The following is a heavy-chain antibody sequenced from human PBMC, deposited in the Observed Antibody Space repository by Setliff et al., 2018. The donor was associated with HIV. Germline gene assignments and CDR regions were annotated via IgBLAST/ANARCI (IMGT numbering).Heavy chain of an antibody. V-gene: IGHV4-4*07. J-gene: IGHJ3*02. CDR2: IHTSGAI. CDR3: ATRRFVTGLMTSSGAFEM. Sequence: PSETLSLTCIVPGGSISFYYWSWIRQPAGRGLEWIGRIHTSGAIIYNPSLESRVSMSVDTSRNQFSLKLSSVTAADTAVYYCATRRFVTGLMTSSGAFEMWGQGTMVTVSS. D-gene: IGHD2-8*01. CDR1: GGSISFYY.